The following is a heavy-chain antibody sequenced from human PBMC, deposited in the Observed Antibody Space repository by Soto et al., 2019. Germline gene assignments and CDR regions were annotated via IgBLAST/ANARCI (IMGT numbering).Heavy chain of an antibody. CDR1: GFVFSDYA. CDR2: ISAGGFYT. Sequence: EVQLLDSGGGWVQPGGSLRLSCVASGFVFSDYAMSWVRQAPGKGLEWVSAISAGGFYTYYADSVKGRFTVSIVNSKNTLYLQMNTLRAEDTALYYCASVPIWCGSSSCYTEGFDSWGQGTLVTVSS. J-gene: IGHJ4*02. V-gene: IGHV3-23*01. CDR3: ASVPIWCGSSSCYTEGFDS. D-gene: IGHD2-2*01.